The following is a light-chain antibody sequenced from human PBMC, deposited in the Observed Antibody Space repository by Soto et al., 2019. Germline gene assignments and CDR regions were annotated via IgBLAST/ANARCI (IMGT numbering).Light chain of an antibody. CDR1: SCNVGSND. J-gene: IGLJ3*02. Sequence: QSVLTQPPSASGTPGQRVTMSCTGSSCNVGSNDVGWYQQLPGTAPKLLISNSNLRPSGVPARFSGSKSGTSASLAISGLQSEDEADYSYAAWDDDRNGPVFGGGTKVTVL. CDR3: AAWDDDRNGPV. CDR2: NSN. V-gene: IGLV1-44*01.